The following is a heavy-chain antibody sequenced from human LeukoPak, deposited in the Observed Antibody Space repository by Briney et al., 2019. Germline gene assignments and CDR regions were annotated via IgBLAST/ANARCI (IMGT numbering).Heavy chain of an antibody. CDR3: ATQWSVGGPTWNYMDV. CDR2: TSGGGDTT. J-gene: IGHJ6*03. V-gene: IGHV3-23*01. Sequence: GGSLRLSCAASGFTFINYDMTWVRQAPGKGLEWVSGTSGGGDTTHYADSVKGRFTISIDNSKNMVYLQMDSLRAEDTAVYYCATQWSVGGPTWNYMDVWGKGTTVTVSS. CDR1: GFTFINYD. D-gene: IGHD2-15*01.